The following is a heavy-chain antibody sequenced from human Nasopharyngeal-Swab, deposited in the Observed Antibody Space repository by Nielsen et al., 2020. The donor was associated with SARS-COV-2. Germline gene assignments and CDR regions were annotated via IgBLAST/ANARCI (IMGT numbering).Heavy chain of an antibody. D-gene: IGHD6-13*01. Sequence: ASVKVSCKASGYTFTSYAMNWVRQAPGQGLEWMGWINTNTGNPTYAQGFTGRFVFSLDTSVSTAYLQISSLKAEDTAVYYCARDTRGSWYYCYGMDVWGQGTTVTVSS. CDR1: GYTFTSYA. CDR3: ARDTRGSWYYCYGMDV. V-gene: IGHV7-4-1*02. CDR2: INTNTGNP. J-gene: IGHJ6*02.